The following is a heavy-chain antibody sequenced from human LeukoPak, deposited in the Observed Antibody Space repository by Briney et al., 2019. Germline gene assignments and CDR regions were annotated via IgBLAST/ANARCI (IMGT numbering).Heavy chain of an antibody. J-gene: IGHJ5*02. CDR3: TRDRVPNWLDP. V-gene: IGHV1-2*02. CDR1: GYTFTVYY. Sequence: ASVKVSCKTSGYTFTVYYAHWVRQAPGQGLEGMGWINPNSGGTNYAQKFQDRVTITRDTSIRTVFMELRNLSADDTAVYFCTRDRVPNWLDPWGQGTLITVSS. CDR2: INPNSGGT. D-gene: IGHD3-3*01.